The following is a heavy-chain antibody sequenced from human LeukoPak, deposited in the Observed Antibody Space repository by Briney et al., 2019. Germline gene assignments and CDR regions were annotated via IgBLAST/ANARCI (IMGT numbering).Heavy chain of an antibody. D-gene: IGHD3/OR15-3a*01. V-gene: IGHV3-66*01. Sequence: GGSLRLSCAASGFTVSSNYMSWVRQAPGKGLEWVSVIYSGGSTYYADSVKGRFTISRDNSKNTLYLQMNSLRAEDTAVYYCARDGWDWGVYYFDYWGQGTLVTVSS. CDR3: ARDGWDWGVYYFDY. CDR2: IYSGGST. J-gene: IGHJ4*02. CDR1: GFTVSSNY.